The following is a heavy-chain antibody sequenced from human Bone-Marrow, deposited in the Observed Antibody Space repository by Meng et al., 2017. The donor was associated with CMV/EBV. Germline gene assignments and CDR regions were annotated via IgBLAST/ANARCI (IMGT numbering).Heavy chain of an antibody. V-gene: IGHV4-34*01. Sequence: LETLSLTCAVYGGSFSGYYWSWIRQPPGKGLEWIGEINHSGSTNYNPSLKSRVTISVDTSKNQFSLKLSSVTAADTAVYYCARESYDILTGYPLGAFDIWGQGPRVTSSS. CDR3: ARESYDILTGYPLGAFDI. CDR2: INHSGST. CDR1: GGSFSGYY. D-gene: IGHD3-9*01. J-gene: IGHJ3*02.